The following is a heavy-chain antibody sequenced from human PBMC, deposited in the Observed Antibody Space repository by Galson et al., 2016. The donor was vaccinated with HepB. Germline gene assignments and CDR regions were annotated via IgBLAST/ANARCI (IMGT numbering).Heavy chain of an antibody. V-gene: IGHV3-11*06. D-gene: IGHD1-1*01. Sequence: SLRLSCAASGFSFSGYYMTWMRQTPGKGLEWASSINTISTYTEYADSVEGRFTISRDNAKNSLYLQMSSLRHEDTAVYYCARGRLDNYNWSDGFDPWGQGTLVTVSS. CDR3: ARGRLDNYNWSDGFDP. CDR1: GFSFSGYY. J-gene: IGHJ5*02. CDR2: INTISTYT.